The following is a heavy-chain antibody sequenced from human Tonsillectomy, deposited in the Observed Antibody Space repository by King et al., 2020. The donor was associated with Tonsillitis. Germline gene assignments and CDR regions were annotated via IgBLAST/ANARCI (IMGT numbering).Heavy chain of an antibody. CDR2: IIPIFGAS. CDR1: GGAFSTYT. D-gene: IGHD6-13*01. CDR3: ARDSKQQLVH. J-gene: IGHJ4*02. V-gene: IGHV1-69*01. Sequence: QLVQSGAEVKKPGSSVKVSCKTSGGAFSTYTISWVRLAPGQGLEWIGGIIPIFGASNYAQQFQGRVTFTADESSSTAYMELSSLKSEDTAIYYCARDSKQQLVHWGQGTLVTVSS.